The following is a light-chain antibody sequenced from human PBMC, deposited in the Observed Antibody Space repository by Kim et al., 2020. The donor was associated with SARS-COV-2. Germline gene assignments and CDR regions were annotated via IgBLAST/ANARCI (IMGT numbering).Light chain of an antibody. V-gene: IGLV1-40*01. CDR1: SSNIGGGND. Sequence: QSVLTQPPSVSGAPGQRVTISCTGSSSNIGGGNDVHCYQQLRGAAPILLIYDNNNRPSVVPDRFSASKCATSASLAITGLQAEDEDDYYCQSYDSSLSVVFGGGTKLTVL. CDR2: DNN. CDR3: QSYDSSLSVV. J-gene: IGLJ2*01.